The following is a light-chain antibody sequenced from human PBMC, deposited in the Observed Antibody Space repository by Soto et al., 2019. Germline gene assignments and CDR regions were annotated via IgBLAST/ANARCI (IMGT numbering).Light chain of an antibody. J-gene: IGKJ1*01. CDR3: QQYNSYSVA. V-gene: IGKV1-5*01. Sequence: DIQMTQSPSTLSASVGDRVTITCRASQSISSWLAWYQQKPGKAPKLLIYDASSLESGVPSRFCCSGSGIEFTLTSSSLQPDDFETYFCQQYNSYSVAFGQGTKVEIK. CDR2: DAS. CDR1: QSISSW.